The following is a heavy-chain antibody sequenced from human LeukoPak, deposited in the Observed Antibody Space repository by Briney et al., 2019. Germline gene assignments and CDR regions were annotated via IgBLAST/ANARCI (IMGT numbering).Heavy chain of an antibody. Sequence: PAGSLRLSCGASGFTFSDYAMLWVRQAPGKGLGWISFISGDRSTIFLADSVRGRFIASRDNAQNSLYLQMNSLRAEDTAVYYCARDRPVVGAIDFWGQGTLVTVSS. J-gene: IGHJ4*02. D-gene: IGHD1-26*01. CDR2: ISGDRSTI. V-gene: IGHV3-48*04. CDR1: GFTFSDYA. CDR3: ARDRPVVGAIDF.